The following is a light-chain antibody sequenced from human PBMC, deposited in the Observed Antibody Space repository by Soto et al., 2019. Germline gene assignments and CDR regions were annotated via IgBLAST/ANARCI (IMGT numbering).Light chain of an antibody. Sequence: DIQMTQSPSSLSASVGDRVSITCRASQDIERWLAWYQQKPGEAPKVLIYAASSLQSGVPSRFSASGSGTDFSLTISSLQPEDFATYYCNQSKSFPLTFGGGTKVDIK. CDR2: AAS. CDR1: QDIERW. J-gene: IGKJ4*01. CDR3: NQSKSFPLT. V-gene: IGKV1-12*01.